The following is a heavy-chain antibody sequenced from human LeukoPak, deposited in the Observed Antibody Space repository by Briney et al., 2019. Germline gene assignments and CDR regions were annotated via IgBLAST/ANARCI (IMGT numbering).Heavy chain of an antibody. CDR3: ARGDSSGYLFDY. V-gene: IGHV3-66*02. D-gene: IGHD3-22*01. CDR1: GFSVSSNY. J-gene: IGHJ4*02. Sequence: GGSLRLSCAASGFSVSSNYMSWVRQAPGRGLEWVSVIYSGGSTYYADSVKGRFTISRDNSKNTLYLQMNSLRAEDTAVYHCARGDSSGYLFDYWGQGILVTVSS. CDR2: IYSGGST.